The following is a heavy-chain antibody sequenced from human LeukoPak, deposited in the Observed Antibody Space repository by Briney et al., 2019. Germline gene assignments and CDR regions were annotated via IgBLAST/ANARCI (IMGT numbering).Heavy chain of an antibody. V-gene: IGHV3-21*01. CDR2: ISGSNNYI. D-gene: IGHD6-13*01. Sequence: GGSLRLSCAASGFTFSSYSMNWVRQAPGKGLEWVSSISGSNNYIYYADSVKGRFTISRDNSKNTLYLQMNSLRAEDTAVYYCAKDGAAAGPNYYYYYMDVWGKGTTVTISS. J-gene: IGHJ6*03. CDR3: AKDGAAAGPNYYYYYMDV. CDR1: GFTFSSYS.